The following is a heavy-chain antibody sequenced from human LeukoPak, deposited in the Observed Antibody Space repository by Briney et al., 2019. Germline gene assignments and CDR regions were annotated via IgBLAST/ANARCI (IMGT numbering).Heavy chain of an antibody. CDR3: AREDGSAWTDLFDY. CDR1: GYTFTAYY. Sequence: ASVKVSCKASGYTFTAYYVRWVRQAPGQGLEWMGWINPDSGGTNYAQNLQGKVTMTRDTSLNTAYLELSSLTSDDTAVYYCAREDGSAWTDLFDYWGQGALVTVSS. CDR2: INPDSGGT. J-gene: IGHJ4*02. V-gene: IGHV1-2*02. D-gene: IGHD6-19*01.